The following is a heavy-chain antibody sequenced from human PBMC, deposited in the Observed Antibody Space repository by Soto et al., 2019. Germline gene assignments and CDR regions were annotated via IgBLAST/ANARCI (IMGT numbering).Heavy chain of an antibody. J-gene: IGHJ5*02. D-gene: IGHD3-16*01. CDR2: INPHNGDT. V-gene: IGHV1-2*02. Sequence: GASVKVSCKASGYTFTAYYMHWVRQAPGQGLEWMGWINPHNGDTNYAQKFQGRVTISVDTSKNQFSLTLNSLTAADTAVYYCATVPVDTSMIYWVDPWGQGTLVTVSS. CDR3: ATVPVDTSMIYWVDP. CDR1: GYTFTAYY.